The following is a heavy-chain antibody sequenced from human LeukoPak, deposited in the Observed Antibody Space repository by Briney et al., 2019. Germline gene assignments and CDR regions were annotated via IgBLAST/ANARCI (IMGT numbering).Heavy chain of an antibody. Sequence: GGSLRLSCAASGSIFSDFWMTWVRQAPGKGLEWVSVIYSGGSTYYADSVKGRFTISRDNSKNTLYLQMNSLRAEDTAVYYCAELGITMIGGVWGKGTTVTISS. CDR1: GSIFSDFW. V-gene: IGHV3-66*01. D-gene: IGHD3-10*02. CDR3: AELGITMIGGV. J-gene: IGHJ6*04. CDR2: IYSGGST.